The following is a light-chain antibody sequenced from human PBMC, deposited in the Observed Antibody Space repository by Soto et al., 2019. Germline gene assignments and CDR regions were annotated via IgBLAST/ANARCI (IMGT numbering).Light chain of an antibody. J-gene: IGKJ1*01. Sequence: MTQSPSSVSASVGDRVTITCRASQAIDSRLAWYQQRPGQVPRLLIYDTSTRAPGISARFSGSGSGTEFTLTISTLQSEDFAVYYCQEYLQWPPGMFGQGTTVDMK. CDR1: QAIDSR. V-gene: IGKV3-15*01. CDR2: DTS. CDR3: QEYLQWPPGM.